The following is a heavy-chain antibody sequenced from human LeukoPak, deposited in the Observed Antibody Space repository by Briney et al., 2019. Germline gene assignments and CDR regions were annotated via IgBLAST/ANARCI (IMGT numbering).Heavy chain of an antibody. CDR1: GYTFTSYG. CDR2: ISGQNGNT. J-gene: IGHJ4*02. CDR3: GRDLIDYGGNIVY. V-gene: IGHV1-18*01. D-gene: IGHD4-23*01. Sequence: ASVKVSCKASGYTFTSYGISWVRQAPGQGLEWMGWISGQNGNTNYAQKVQRRVTMTTDTSTSTAYMELRSLRSDDTAVYYCGRDLIDYGGNIVYWGQGTLVTVSS.